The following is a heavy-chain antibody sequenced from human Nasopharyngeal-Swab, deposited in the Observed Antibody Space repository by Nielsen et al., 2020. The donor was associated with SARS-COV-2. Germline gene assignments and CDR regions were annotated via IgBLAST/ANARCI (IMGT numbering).Heavy chain of an antibody. Sequence: GGSLRLSCAASGFTFDDYAMHWVRQAPGKGLEWVSGISWNSGSIGYADSVKGRFTISRDNAKNSLYLQMNSLRAEDTALYYCAKDIRWFGELEGYYFDYWGQGTLVTVSS. CDR2: ISWNSGSI. J-gene: IGHJ4*02. D-gene: IGHD3-10*01. CDR1: GFTFDDYA. CDR3: AKDIRWFGELEGYYFDY. V-gene: IGHV3-9*01.